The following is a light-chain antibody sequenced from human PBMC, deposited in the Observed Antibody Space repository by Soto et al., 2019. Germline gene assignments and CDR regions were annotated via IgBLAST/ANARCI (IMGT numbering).Light chain of an antibody. CDR1: HYVSSDF. Sequence: EIVLTQSPGTLSLSPGDRATLSCRASHYVSSDFLAWYQQRPGQDPRLLIFAASRRATGIRDRFSGSGSEIDLTLSISSLEPEDFAVYYCQYYDNSPVTFGVGTKVEI. CDR2: AAS. V-gene: IGKV3-20*01. J-gene: IGKJ4*01. CDR3: QYYDNSPVT.